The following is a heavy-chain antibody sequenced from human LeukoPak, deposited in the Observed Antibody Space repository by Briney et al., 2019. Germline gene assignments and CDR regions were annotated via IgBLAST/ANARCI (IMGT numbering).Heavy chain of an antibody. D-gene: IGHD6-13*01. CDR3: TRHAAAAPFDY. CDR1: GFTFSGSA. Sequence: PGGSLRLSCAASGFTFSGSAMHWVRQASGKGLEWVGRIRSKANSYATAYAASVKGRFTISRDDSKNTAYLQMNSLKTEDTAAYYCTRHAAAAPFDYWGQGTLVTVSS. J-gene: IGHJ4*02. CDR2: IRSKANSYAT. V-gene: IGHV3-73*01.